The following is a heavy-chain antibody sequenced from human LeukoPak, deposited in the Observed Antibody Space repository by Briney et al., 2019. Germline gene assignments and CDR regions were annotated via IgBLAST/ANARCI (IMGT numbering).Heavy chain of an antibody. V-gene: IGHV1-46*01. CDR2: INPSGGST. J-gene: IGHJ4*02. D-gene: IGHD3-22*01. CDR3: AREKFRTSIVVVNPFDY. Sequence: GASVKVSCKASGYTFTSYYMHWVRQAPGQGLEWMGIINPSGGSTSYAQKFQGRVTMTRDTSTSTVYMELSSLRSEDTAVYYCAREKFRTSIVVVNPFDYWGQGTLVTVSS. CDR1: GYTFTSYY.